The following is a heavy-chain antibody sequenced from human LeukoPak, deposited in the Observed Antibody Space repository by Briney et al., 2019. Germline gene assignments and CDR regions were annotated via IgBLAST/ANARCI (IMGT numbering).Heavy chain of an antibody. J-gene: IGHJ4*02. CDR3: ARHDSFIPY. Sequence: GGSLRLSCAASGFTFSSYSMNWVRQAPGKGLEWVSGISDNEGTTYYTDSVEGRFTISRDNTKNTVYRQMNNLRADDTAVYFCARHDSFIPYWGQGTLVTVSS. D-gene: IGHD5-18*01. CDR2: ISDNEGTT. V-gene: IGHV3-23*01. CDR1: GFTFSSYS.